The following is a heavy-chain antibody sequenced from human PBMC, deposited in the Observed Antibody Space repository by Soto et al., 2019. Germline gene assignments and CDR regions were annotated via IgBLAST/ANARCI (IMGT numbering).Heavy chain of an antibody. Sequence: GSLRLSCAASGFTFSSFAMSWVRQAPGKGLEWVSAISGSGGSTYYADSVKGRFTISRDNSKNTLYLQMNSLRAEDTAVYYCAKGANYDFWSAYDYYYYMDVWGKGTTVTVSS. CDR1: GFTFSSFA. CDR3: AKGANYDFWSAYDYYYYMDV. J-gene: IGHJ6*03. D-gene: IGHD3-3*01. V-gene: IGHV3-23*01. CDR2: ISGSGGST.